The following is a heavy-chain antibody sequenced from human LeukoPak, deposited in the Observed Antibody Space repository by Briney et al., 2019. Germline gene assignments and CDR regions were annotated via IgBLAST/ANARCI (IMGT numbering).Heavy chain of an antibody. CDR1: GFTFDDYA. CDR2: IKWNGGST. CDR3: AREGDDYGDFLDY. D-gene: IGHD4-17*01. J-gene: IGHJ4*02. Sequence: GGSLRLSCAASGFTFDDYAMSWVRQAPGKGLEWVSGIKWNGGSTGYVDSVKGRFTISRDNAKNSLYLQMNSLRAEDTAVFYCAREGDDYGDFLDYWGQGTLVTVSS. V-gene: IGHV3-20*04.